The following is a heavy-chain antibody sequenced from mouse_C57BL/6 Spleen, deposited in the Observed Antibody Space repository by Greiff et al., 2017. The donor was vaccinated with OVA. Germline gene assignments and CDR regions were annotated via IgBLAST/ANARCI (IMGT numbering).Heavy chain of an antibody. J-gene: IGHJ4*01. CDR1: GFTFSSYA. CDR3: ARDNGPSYAMDC. V-gene: IGHV5-4*01. Sequence: DVQLVESGGGLVKPGGSLKLSCAASGFTFSSYAMSWVRQTPEKRLEWVATISDGGSYTYYPDNVKGRFTISRDNAKNNLYLQMSHLKSEDTAMYYCARDNGPSYAMDCWGQGTSVTVSS. CDR2: ISDGGSYT.